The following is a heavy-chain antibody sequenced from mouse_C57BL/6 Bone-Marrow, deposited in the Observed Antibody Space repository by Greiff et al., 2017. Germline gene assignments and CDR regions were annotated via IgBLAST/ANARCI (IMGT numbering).Heavy chain of an antibody. Sequence: QVRLQQSGAELVMPGASVKLSCKASGYTFTSYWMHWVKPRPGQGLEWIGEIDPSDSYTNYNQKFKGKSTLTVDKSSSTAYMQLSSLTSEDSAVYYCARGGYYAMDYWGQGTSVTVSS. CDR3: ARGGYYAMDY. J-gene: IGHJ4*01. V-gene: IGHV1-69*01. CDR2: IDPSDSYT. CDR1: GYTFTSYW.